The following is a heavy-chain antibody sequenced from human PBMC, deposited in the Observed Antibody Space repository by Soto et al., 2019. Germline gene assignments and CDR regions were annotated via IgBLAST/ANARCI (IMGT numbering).Heavy chain of an antibody. V-gene: IGHV1-18*01. D-gene: IGHD4-17*01. CDR1: GYTFTSYG. CDR3: ARVTVTTNYYYYYYMDV. J-gene: IGHJ6*03. CDR2: ISAYNGNT. Sequence: ASVKVSCKASGYTFTSYGISWVRQAPGQGLEWMGWISAYNGNTNYAQKLQGRVTMTTDTSTSTAYMELRSLRSDDTAVYYCARVTVTTNYYYYYYMDVWGKGTTVTVSS.